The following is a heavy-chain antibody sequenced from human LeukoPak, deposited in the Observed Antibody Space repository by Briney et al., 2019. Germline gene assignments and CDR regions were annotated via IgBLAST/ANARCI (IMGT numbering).Heavy chain of an antibody. CDR2: ISGSGGST. CDR1: GFTFSSYA. Sequence: PGGSLRLSCAASGFTFSSYAMSWVRQAPGKGLEWVSAISGSGGSTYYADSVKGRFTISRDNSKNTLYLRMNSLRAEDTAVYYCASHHYYDSSGLDDYFDYWGQGTLVTVSS. J-gene: IGHJ4*02. D-gene: IGHD3-22*01. V-gene: IGHV3-23*01. CDR3: ASHHYYDSSGLDDYFDY.